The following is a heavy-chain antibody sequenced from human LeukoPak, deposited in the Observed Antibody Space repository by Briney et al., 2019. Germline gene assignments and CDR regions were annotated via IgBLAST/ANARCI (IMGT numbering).Heavy chain of an antibody. V-gene: IGHV3-30*18. CDR2: ISFDGGNK. J-gene: IGHJ4*02. CDR1: GFTFSSYD. CDR3: AKSPGWTLDLYYFDY. Sequence: GGSLGLSCAASGFTFSSYDMHWVREAPGEGLEWVAVISFDGGNKYYVDSVKGRFTISRENPKNTLYLQMNSLRAEDTAVYYCAKSPGWTLDLYYFDYWGQGTLVTVSS. D-gene: IGHD3/OR15-3a*01.